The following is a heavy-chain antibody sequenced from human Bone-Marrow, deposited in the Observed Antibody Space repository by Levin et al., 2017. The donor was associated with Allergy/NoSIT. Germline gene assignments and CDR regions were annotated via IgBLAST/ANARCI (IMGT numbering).Heavy chain of an antibody. CDR1: GDSINSGDYY. Sequence: PSETLSLTCTVSGDSINSGDYYWNWIRQPPGKGLEWIGNMYYTGSAYYNPSLKSRLVISLDTSKNQFSLKVYSVTAADTALYYCARSNDFGGYGWDPLDIWGQGTVVTVSS. CDR2: MYYTGSA. D-gene: IGHD4-17*01. J-gene: IGHJ3*02. V-gene: IGHV4-30-4*01. CDR3: ARSNDFGGYGWDPLDI.